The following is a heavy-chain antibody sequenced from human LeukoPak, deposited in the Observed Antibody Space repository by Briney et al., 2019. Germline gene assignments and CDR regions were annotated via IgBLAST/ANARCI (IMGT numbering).Heavy chain of an antibody. CDR2: IYYSGST. CDR1: GGSISSGGYS. Sequence: SETLSLTCTVSGGSISSGGYSWSWLRQHPGKGLEWIGYIYYSGSTYYNPSLKSRVTISVDTSKNQFSLKLSSVTSADTAVYYWARDVANIAAAGYFDYWGQGTLVTVSS. CDR3: ARDVANIAAAGYFDY. V-gene: IGHV4-31*03. D-gene: IGHD6-13*01. J-gene: IGHJ4*02.